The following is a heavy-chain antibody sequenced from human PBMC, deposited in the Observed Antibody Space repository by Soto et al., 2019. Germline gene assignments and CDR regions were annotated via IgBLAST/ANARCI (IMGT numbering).Heavy chain of an antibody. V-gene: IGHV1-69*13. J-gene: IGHJ5*02. CDR1: GGTFSSYA. CDR2: IIPIFGTA. CDR3: ARTLFGWGIWFDP. Sequence: GASVKVSCKASGGTFSSYAISWVRQAPGQGLEWMGGIIPIFGTANYAQKFQGRVTITADESTSTAYMELSSLRSEDTAVYYCARTLFGWGIWFDPWGQGTLVTV. D-gene: IGHD3-10*02.